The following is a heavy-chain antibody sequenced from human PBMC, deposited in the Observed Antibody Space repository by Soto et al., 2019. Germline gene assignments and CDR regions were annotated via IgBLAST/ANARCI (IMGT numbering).Heavy chain of an antibody. J-gene: IGHJ4*02. Sequence: EVQLVESGGGLVQPGGSLKLSCAASGFTFSGSAMHWVRQASGKGLEWVGRIRSKANSYATAYAASVKGRFTISRDDSKNTAYLQMNSLKTEDTAVYYCSTGAVVGTTLDYWGQGTLVTVSS. CDR1: GFTFSGSA. V-gene: IGHV3-73*01. CDR3: STGAVVGTTLDY. D-gene: IGHD6-19*01. CDR2: IRSKANSYAT.